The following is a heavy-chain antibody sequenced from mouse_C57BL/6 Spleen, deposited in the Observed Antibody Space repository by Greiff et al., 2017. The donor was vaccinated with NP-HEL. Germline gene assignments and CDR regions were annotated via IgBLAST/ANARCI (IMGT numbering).Heavy chain of an antibody. CDR1: GYSITSGYY. CDR2: ISYDGSN. CDR3: ARPHYYGSGAWFAY. V-gene: IGHV3-6*01. J-gene: IGHJ3*01. D-gene: IGHD1-1*01. Sequence: EVKLMESGPGLVKPSQSLSLTCSVTGYSITSGYYWNWIRQFPGNKLEWMGYISYDGSNNYNPSLKNRISITRDTSKNQFFLKLNSVTTEDTATYYCARPHYYGSGAWFAYWGQGTLVTVSA.